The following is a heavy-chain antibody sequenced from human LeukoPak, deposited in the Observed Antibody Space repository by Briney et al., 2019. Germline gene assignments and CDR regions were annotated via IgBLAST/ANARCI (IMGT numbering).Heavy chain of an antibody. J-gene: IGHJ4*02. V-gene: IGHV4-34*01. D-gene: IGHD4-17*01. CDR3: ARRLPLAHGDKPYDY. CDR1: GGSFSGYY. Sequence: SETLSLTCAVYGGSFSGYYWSWIRQPPGKGLEWIGEINHSGSTNYNPSLKSRVTISVDTSKNQFSLKLSPVTAADTAVYYCARRLPLAHGDKPYDYWGQGTLVTVSS. CDR2: INHSGST.